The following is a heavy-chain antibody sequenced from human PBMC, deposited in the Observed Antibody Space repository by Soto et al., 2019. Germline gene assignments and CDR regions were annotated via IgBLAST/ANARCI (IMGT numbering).Heavy chain of an antibody. J-gene: IGHJ4*02. V-gene: IGHV1-18*01. Sequence: ALVKVSCKASGYTFTSYGISWVRQAPGQGLEWMGWISAYNGNTNYAQKLQGRVTMTTDTSTSKAYMELRSLRSDDTAVYYCARDLGYYDSSGPRYFDYWGQGTLVTVSS. CDR1: GYTFTSYG. CDR3: ARDLGYYDSSGPRYFDY. D-gene: IGHD3-22*01. CDR2: ISAYNGNT.